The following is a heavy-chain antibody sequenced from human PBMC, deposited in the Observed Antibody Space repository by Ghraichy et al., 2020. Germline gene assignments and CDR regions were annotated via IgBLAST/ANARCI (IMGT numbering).Heavy chain of an antibody. V-gene: IGHV3-30*18. J-gene: IGHJ6*03. CDR1: GFAISSHA. Sequence: LSLTCAASGFAISSHAMHWVRQAPGKGLEWVAVTSFDGTAKSYSDSVKGRFTISRDNSKNTLHLQMDSLRNEDTAVYYCAKDRTAKGNYMDVWGTGTPVTVSS. CDR3: AKDRTAKGNYMDV. CDR2: TSFDGTAK. D-gene: IGHD1-1*01.